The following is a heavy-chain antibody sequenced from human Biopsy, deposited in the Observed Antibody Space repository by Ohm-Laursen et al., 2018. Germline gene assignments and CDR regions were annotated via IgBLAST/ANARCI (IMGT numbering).Heavy chain of an antibody. CDR1: GYTFTGYH. V-gene: IGHV1-2*02. Sequence: ASVKVSCKASGYTFTGYHVHWVRQAPGQGLEWMGWINAKTGDTNYAQKFQGRVTMTRDTSISTAYVDLSSLRSDDTAVYYCTRGGYYYDSLAYYYWFDPWGQRTLVTASS. D-gene: IGHD3-22*01. CDR2: INAKTGDT. J-gene: IGHJ5*02. CDR3: TRGGYYYDSLAYYYWFDP.